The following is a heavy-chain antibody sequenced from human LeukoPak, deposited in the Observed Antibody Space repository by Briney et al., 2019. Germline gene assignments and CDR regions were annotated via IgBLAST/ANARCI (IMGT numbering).Heavy chain of an antibody. Sequence: SETLSLTCTVSGNSFGDYYWSWIRQPAGKGLEWIGRIYTSGSTTYNPSLKSRVTMSVDTSKSQFSLNLMSVTAADTAVYYCARPRRSLYYFDYWGQGTLVTVSS. CDR1: GNSFGDYY. CDR2: IYTSGST. D-gene: IGHD3-16*01. J-gene: IGHJ4*02. CDR3: ARPRRSLYYFDY. V-gene: IGHV4-4*07.